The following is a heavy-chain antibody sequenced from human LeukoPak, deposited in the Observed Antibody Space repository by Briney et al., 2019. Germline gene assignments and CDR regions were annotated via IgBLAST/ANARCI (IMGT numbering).Heavy chain of an antibody. V-gene: IGHV4-31*03. D-gene: IGHD1-14*01. CDR1: GGSISSGGFY. Sequence: PSETLSLTCTVSGGSISSGGFYWNWIRQLPGTGLEWIGYIYYSGSTYYNPSLKSRVTILVDTSKNQISLKLSSVTAADTAVYYCARTREPVNWFDPWGQGTLVTVSS. CDR3: ARTREPVNWFDP. CDR2: IYYSGST. J-gene: IGHJ5*02.